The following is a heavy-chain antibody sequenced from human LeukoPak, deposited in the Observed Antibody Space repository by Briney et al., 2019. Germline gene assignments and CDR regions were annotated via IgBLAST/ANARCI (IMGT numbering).Heavy chain of an antibody. Sequence: SETLSLTCTVSGGSISSGGYYWSWIRQHPGKGLEWIGYIYYSGSTYYNPSLKSRVTISVDTSKNQVSLKLSSVTAADTAVYYCAREDCSSTSCYRARSGWFDPWGQGTLVTVSS. V-gene: IGHV4-31*03. CDR1: GGSISSGGYY. CDR2: IYYSGST. D-gene: IGHD2-2*01. J-gene: IGHJ5*02. CDR3: AREDCSSTSCYRARSGWFDP.